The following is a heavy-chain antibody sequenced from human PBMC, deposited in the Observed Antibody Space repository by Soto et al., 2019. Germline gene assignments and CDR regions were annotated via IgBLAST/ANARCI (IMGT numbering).Heavy chain of an antibody. V-gene: IGHV1-3*01. D-gene: IGHD3-10*01. Sequence: GASVKVSCKASGYTFTNYAIHWVRQAPGQRLEWMGWINAGNGNTKYSQKFQGRVTFTRDTSASTVYMELSSLSSEDTAVFYCATDPRYYYGSGNYYTYYYGMDVWGQGTTVTVSS. CDR3: ATDPRYYYGSGNYYTYYYGMDV. CDR1: GYTFTNYA. CDR2: INAGNGNT. J-gene: IGHJ6*02.